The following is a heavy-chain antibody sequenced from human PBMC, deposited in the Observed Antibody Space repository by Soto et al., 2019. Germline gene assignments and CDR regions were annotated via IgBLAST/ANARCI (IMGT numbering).Heavy chain of an antibody. V-gene: IGHV4-31*03. D-gene: IGHD1-1*01. CDR3: ARDPGRDGYKWGFDS. CDR2: IYDSGST. Sequence: QVQLQESGPGLVTPSQTLSLTCTVSGGSISSGGHYWTWIRQHPGKGLAWIGYIYDSGSTYYTPSLQSRGSISADTSKKQFSLNLRSVTAADTAVYYCARDPGRDGYKWGFDSWGQGTLVTVS. J-gene: IGHJ4*02. CDR1: GGSISSGGHY.